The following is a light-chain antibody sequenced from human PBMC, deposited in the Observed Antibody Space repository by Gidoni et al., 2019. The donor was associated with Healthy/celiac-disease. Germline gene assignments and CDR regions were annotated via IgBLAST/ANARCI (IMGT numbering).Light chain of an antibody. Sequence: DIVMTQSPLSLPVTPGEPASISCRSSQSLLHSNRYNYFDWYLQKPGQSPQLLIYLGSNRASGVPDRFSGSGSGTDFTLKISSVQAEDVGIYYCMQALQTPLTFGGGTKVEIK. V-gene: IGKV2-28*01. CDR1: QSLLHSNRYNY. J-gene: IGKJ4*01. CDR3: MQALQTPLT. CDR2: LGS.